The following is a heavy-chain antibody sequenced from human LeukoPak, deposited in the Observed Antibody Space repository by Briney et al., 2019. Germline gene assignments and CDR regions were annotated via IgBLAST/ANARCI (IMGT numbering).Heavy chain of an antibody. CDR3: ARTRYGSQYYFDY. CDR1: GYTFTGYY. CDR2: INPNGGGT. Sequence: ASVKVSCXASGYTFTGYYMHWVRQAPGQGLEWMGWINPNGGGTYYAQKFQDRVTMTRDTSISTAYMELSRLISDDTAVYYCARTRYGSQYYFDYWGQGTLVTVSS. V-gene: IGHV1-2*02. D-gene: IGHD3-10*01. J-gene: IGHJ4*02.